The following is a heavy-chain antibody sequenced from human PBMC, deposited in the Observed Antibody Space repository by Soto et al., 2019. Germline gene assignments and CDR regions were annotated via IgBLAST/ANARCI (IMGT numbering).Heavy chain of an antibody. J-gene: IGHJ6*02. V-gene: IGHV4-31*03. CDR3: ARDLHYYDSSGYHTRVYYYGMDA. Sequence: SGTLSLTCTVSGGSISSGGYYWSWIRQHPGKGLERIGYIYYSGSTYYTPSLKSRVTISVDTSNNQFSLQLSSVTAADTAVYHCARDLHYYDSSGYHTRVYYYGMDAWGQGTTVTVSS. CDR1: GGSISSGGYY. D-gene: IGHD3-22*01. CDR2: IYYSGST.